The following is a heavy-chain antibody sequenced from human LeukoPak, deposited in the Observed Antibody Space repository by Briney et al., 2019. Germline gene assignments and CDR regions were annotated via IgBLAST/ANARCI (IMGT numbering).Heavy chain of an antibody. CDR2: INPNSGGT. CDR1: GYTFTGYY. V-gene: IGHV1-2*02. Sequence: ASVKVSCKASGYTFTGYYMHWVRQAPGQGLEWTGWINPNSGGTNYAQKFQGRVTMTRDTSISTAYMELSRLRSDDTAVYYCARASRPSLNPVLLWFGELTGTSVLYFDYWGQGTLVTVSS. CDR3: ARASRPSLNPVLLWFGELTGTSVLYFDY. D-gene: IGHD3-10*01. J-gene: IGHJ4*02.